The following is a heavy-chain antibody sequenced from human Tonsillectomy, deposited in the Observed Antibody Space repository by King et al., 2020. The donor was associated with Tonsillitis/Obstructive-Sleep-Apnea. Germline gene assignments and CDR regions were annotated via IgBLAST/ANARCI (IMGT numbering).Heavy chain of an antibody. CDR2: IRTKAYGGTT. CDR1: GFAFGDCA. V-gene: IGHV3-49*05. Sequence: DVQLVESGGGLVKPGRSLRLSCLASGFAFGDCAISWFRQAPGEGLEWGGFIRTKAYGGTTEYAASVKGRFTISRDISKSIAYLQMNSLKTEDTAVYYCTRDQYCGGGTCYYGYWGQGTLVTVSS. CDR3: TRDQYCGGGTCYYGY. D-gene: IGHD2-15*01. J-gene: IGHJ4*02.